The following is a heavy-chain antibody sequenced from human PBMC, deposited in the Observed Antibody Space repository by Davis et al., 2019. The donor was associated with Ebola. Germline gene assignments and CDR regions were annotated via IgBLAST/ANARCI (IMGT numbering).Heavy chain of an antibody. CDR3: ARLGGSSWVDH. Sequence: PGGSLRLSCTASGFTFFNFPMSWVRQTPDKRLEWVSGVDGRGEKTYYADSVKGRFTISRDNAKNTLYLELNSLRAEDTAVYYCARLGGSSWVDHWGQGTLVTVSS. D-gene: IGHD6-13*01. V-gene: IGHV3-23*01. CDR2: VDGRGEKT. CDR1: GFTFFNFP. J-gene: IGHJ5*02.